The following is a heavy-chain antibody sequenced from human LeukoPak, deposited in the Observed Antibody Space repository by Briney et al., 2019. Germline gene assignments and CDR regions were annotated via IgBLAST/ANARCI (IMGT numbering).Heavy chain of an antibody. CDR2: IYYSGST. J-gene: IGHJ1*01. CDR3: ARDLRGQQLETARFQH. V-gene: IGHV4-39*07. CDR1: GGSISSSSYY. D-gene: IGHD6-13*01. Sequence: PSETLSLTCTVSGGSISSSSYYWGWIRQPPGKGLEWIGSIYYSGSTYYNPSLKSRVTISVDTSKNQFSLKLSSVTAADTAVYYCARDLRGQQLETARFQHWGQGTLVTVSS.